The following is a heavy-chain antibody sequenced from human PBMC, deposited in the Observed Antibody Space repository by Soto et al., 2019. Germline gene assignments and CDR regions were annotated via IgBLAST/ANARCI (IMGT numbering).Heavy chain of an antibody. CDR3: ARAIVATITVYYYSYGMDV. Sequence: QVQLVQSGAEVKKPGSSVKVSCKASGGTFSSYAISWVRQAPGQGLEWMGGIIPIFGTANYAQKFQGRVPINADESTSTAYMELSSLRSEDTAVYYCARAIVATITVYYYSYGMDVWGQGTTVTVSS. D-gene: IGHD5-12*01. CDR1: GGTFSSYA. CDR2: IIPIFGTA. J-gene: IGHJ6*02. V-gene: IGHV1-69*12.